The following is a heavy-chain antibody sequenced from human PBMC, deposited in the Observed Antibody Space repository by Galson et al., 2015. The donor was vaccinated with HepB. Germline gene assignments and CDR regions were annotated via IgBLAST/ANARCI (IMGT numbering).Heavy chain of an antibody. V-gene: IGHV3-7*03. CDR3: ARAFTENVYDYGAANDF. J-gene: IGHJ4*02. Sequence: CAASGFSFITSWMSWVRQAPGKGLEWVANIKDDGSEKYYLDSVKGRFTVSRDNAKNSLFLQMSTLRAEDTAVYFCARAFTENVYDYGAANDFWGQGVLV. CDR1: GFSFITSW. CDR2: IKDDGSEK. D-gene: IGHD4/OR15-4a*01.